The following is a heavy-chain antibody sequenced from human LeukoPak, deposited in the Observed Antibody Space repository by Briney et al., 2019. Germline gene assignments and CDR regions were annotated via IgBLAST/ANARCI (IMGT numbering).Heavy chain of an antibody. Sequence: ASVKVSCKASGYTFTDYYMHWVRQAPGQGLEWMGWINPNSGSTSYAQKFQDRVTLTRDTSISTAYMKLSRLRSDDTAVYYCARHPNLDYWGQGTLVIVSS. J-gene: IGHJ4*02. CDR3: ARHPNLDY. V-gene: IGHV1-2*02. CDR2: INPNSGST. CDR1: GYTFTDYY.